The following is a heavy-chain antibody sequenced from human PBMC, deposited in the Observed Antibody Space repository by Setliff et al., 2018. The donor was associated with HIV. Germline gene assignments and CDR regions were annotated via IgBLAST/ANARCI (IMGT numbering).Heavy chain of an antibody. V-gene: IGHV4-34*01. CDR2: FHYSGST. D-gene: IGHD1-1*01. CDR3: ARDKRASFDGLDV. J-gene: IGHJ6*02. CDR1: DGSFSGYY. Sequence: SETLSLTCAVYDGSFSGYYWGWIRQPPDKGLEWIGSFHYSGSTSYNPSLKSRVTISVDTSKNQFYLKLTSVTAADTAVYYCARDKRASFDGLDVWGQGTTVTVSS.